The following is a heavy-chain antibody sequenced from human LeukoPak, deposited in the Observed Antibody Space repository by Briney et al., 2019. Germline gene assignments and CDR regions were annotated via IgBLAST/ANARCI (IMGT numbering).Heavy chain of an antibody. CDR1: GFTFSSYA. CDR2: ISYDGSNK. Sequence: PGGSLRLSCAAFGFTFSSYAMHWVRQAPGKGLEWVAVISYDGSNKYYADSVKGRFTISRDNSKNTLYLQMNSLRAEDTAVYYCARVSSGFLPDYWGQGTLVTVSS. CDR3: ARVSSGFLPDY. D-gene: IGHD3-10*01. J-gene: IGHJ4*02. V-gene: IGHV3-30-3*01.